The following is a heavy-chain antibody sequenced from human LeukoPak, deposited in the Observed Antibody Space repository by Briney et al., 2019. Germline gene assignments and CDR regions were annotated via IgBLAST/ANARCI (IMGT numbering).Heavy chain of an antibody. CDR2: INPKIGGT. V-gene: IGHV1-2*02. J-gene: IGHJ4*02. D-gene: IGHD3-9*01. Sequence: ASVKVSCKTSGYTFTDYYIHWVQQAPGQGLESMGWINPKIGGTNYAPRFQGRVSMTSDTSITTAYMQLRRVTSDDTAVYYCARDSSRRPQKYDIATSFSTENWGQGTLVAVSS. CDR1: GYTFTDYY. CDR3: ARDSSRRPQKYDIATSFSTEN.